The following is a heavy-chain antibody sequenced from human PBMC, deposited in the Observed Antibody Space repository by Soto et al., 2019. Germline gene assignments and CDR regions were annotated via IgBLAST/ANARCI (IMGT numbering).Heavy chain of an antibody. CDR2: IKPISDIT. CDR1: GDTFGRFT. D-gene: IGHD4-4*01. J-gene: IGHJ5*02. Sequence: SVKVSCKASGDTFGRFTINWVRQAPGQGLEWMGGIKPISDITNYAQRFQGRVTFTADVSTSTVYLELSSLRSEDTAMYYCARDPSTINKLIGVWFDPWGQGTLVTVSS. CDR3: ARDPSTINKLIGVWFDP. V-gene: IGHV1-69*13.